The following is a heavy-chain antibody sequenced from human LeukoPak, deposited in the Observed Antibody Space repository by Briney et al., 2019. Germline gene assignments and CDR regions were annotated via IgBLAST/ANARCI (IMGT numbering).Heavy chain of an antibody. Sequence: QPGGSLRLSCAASGFPFSSYWVHWVRQAPGKGLVWVSRINTDGSTTTYADSVKGRLTISRDNAKNTLYLQMNSLRAEDTAVYYCAKFRRWFGEIKDSENAFDIWGQGTMVTVSS. CDR3: AKFRRWFGEIKDSENAFDI. V-gene: IGHV3-74*01. J-gene: IGHJ3*02. D-gene: IGHD3-10*01. CDR2: INTDGSTT. CDR1: GFPFSSYW.